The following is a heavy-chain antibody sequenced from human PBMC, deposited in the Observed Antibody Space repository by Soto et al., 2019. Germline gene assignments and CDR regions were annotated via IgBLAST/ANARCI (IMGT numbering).Heavy chain of an antibody. D-gene: IGHD4-17*01. CDR2: IVVGSGKT. Sequence: ASVKVSCKASGFTFTSSAMQWVRQARGQRLEWIGRIVVGSGKTNYAQKFQERVTITRDKSTSTAYMEMSSMRSEDMAVYYCARETTENWFDPWGQGTLVTVSS. V-gene: IGHV1-58*02. CDR1: GFTFTSSA. CDR3: ARETTENWFDP. J-gene: IGHJ5*02.